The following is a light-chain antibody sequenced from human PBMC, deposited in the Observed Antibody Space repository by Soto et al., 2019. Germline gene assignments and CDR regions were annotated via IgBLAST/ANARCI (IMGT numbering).Light chain of an antibody. V-gene: IGLV2-14*01. Sequence: QSVLTQPASVSGSPGQSITISCTGTSSDVGRYNYVSWYQQHPGKAPELIIYDVSNRPSGVSNRFSGSKSGNTASLTISGLQAEDEADYYCNSYTSSTTYVFGNGTKVTVL. CDR3: NSYTSSTTYV. CDR1: SSDVGRYNY. CDR2: DVS. J-gene: IGLJ1*01.